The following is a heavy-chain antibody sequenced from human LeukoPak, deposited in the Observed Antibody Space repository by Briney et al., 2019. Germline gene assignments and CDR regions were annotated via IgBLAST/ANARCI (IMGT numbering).Heavy chain of an antibody. D-gene: IGHD6-6*01. CDR3: ARLPMAARRILAFDY. CDR2: MNPNSGNT. Sequence: ASVKVSCKTSGYSFTVYYIHWVRQAPGQGLEWMGWMNPNSGNTGYAQKFQGRVTITRNTSISTAYMELSSLRSEDTAVYYCARLPMAARRILAFDYWGQGTLVTVSS. CDR1: GYSFTVYY. J-gene: IGHJ4*02. V-gene: IGHV1-8*03.